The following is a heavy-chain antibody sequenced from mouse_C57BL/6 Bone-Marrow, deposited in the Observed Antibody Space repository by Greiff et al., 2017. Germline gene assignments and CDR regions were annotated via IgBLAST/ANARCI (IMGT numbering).Heavy chain of an antibody. CDR1: GFTFTDYY. CDR2: IRNKANGYTT. D-gene: IGHD2-3*01. J-gene: IGHJ2*01. Sequence: EVKLMESGGGLVQPGGSLSLSCAASGFTFTDYYMSWVRQPPGKALEWLGFIRNKANGYTTEYSASVKGRFTISRDNSQSILYLQMNALRAEDSATYYCARYGGYWDYWGQGTTLTVSS. CDR3: ARYGGYWDY. V-gene: IGHV7-3*01.